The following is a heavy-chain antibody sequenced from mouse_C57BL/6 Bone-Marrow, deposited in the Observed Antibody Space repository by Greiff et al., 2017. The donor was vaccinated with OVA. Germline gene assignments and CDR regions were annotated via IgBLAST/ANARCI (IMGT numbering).Heavy chain of an antibody. CDR1: GYTFTDHT. Sequence: VKLQESDAELVKPGASVKISCKVSGYTFTDHTIHWMKQRPEQGLEWIGYIYPRDGSTKYNEKFKGKATLTADKSSSTAYMQLNSLTSEDSAVYFCARISLYYGSSYDVWGTGTTVTVSS. CDR2: IYPRDGST. J-gene: IGHJ1*03. D-gene: IGHD1-1*01. CDR3: ARISLYYGSSYDV. V-gene: IGHV1-78*01.